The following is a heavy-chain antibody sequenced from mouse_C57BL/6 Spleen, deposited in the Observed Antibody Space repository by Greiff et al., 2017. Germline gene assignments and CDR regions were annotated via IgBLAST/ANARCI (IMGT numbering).Heavy chain of an antibody. J-gene: IGHJ1*03. Sequence: VQMQQSWAELVKPGASVQLSCTASGFNIKDYYMHWVKQRTEQGLTWIGRIDPEDGETKYAPKFQGKDTITADPSSTTAYLQRSSLTSEDTAVYSRARRALGRYWYCDVRRTWGKVTV. CDR1: GFNIKDYY. V-gene: IGHV14-2*01. CDR3: ARRALGRYWYCDV. D-gene: IGHD4-1*01. CDR2: IDPEDGET.